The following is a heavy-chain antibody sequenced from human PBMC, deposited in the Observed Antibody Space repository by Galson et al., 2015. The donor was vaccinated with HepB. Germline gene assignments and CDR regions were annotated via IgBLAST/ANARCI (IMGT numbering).Heavy chain of an antibody. J-gene: IGHJ6*02. Sequence: SVTVSCKASGYTFTGYYMHWVRQAPGQGLEWMGRINPNSGGTNYAQKFQGRVTMTRDTSISTAYMELSRLRSDDTAVYYCARDWVGYDTLTGYYFHGMDVWGQGTTVTVSS. CDR3: ARDWVGYDTLTGYYFHGMDV. CDR1: GYTFTGYY. D-gene: IGHD3-9*01. CDR2: INPNSGGT. V-gene: IGHV1-2*06.